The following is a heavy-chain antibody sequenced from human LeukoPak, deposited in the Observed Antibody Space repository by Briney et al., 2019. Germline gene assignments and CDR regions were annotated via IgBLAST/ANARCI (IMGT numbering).Heavy chain of an antibody. CDR3: ARESPTGITMVRGVILHYYGRDV. V-gene: IGHV1-2*04. CDR2: INPNSGGT. CDR1: GYTFTGYY. J-gene: IGHJ6*02. D-gene: IGHD3-10*01. Sequence: ASVKVSCKASGYTFTGYYMHWVGQAPGQGLEWMGWINPNSGGTNYAQKFQGWVTMTRDTSISTAYMELSRLRSDDTAVYYCARESPTGITMVRGVILHYYGRDVWGQGTTVTVSS.